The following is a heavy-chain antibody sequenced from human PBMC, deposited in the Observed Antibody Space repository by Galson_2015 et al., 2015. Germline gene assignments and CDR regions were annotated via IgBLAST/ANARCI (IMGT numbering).Heavy chain of an antibody. J-gene: IGHJ6*02. V-gene: IGHV3-43*01. CDR1: GFTFDDYT. CDR2: ISWDGGST. Sequence: SLRLSCAASGFTFDDYTMHWVRQAPGKGLEWVSLISWDGGSTYYADSVKGRFTISRDNSKNSLYLQMNSLRTEDTALYYCAKDISRRRNYYYGMDVWGQGTTVTISS. CDR3: AKDISRRRNYYYGMDV.